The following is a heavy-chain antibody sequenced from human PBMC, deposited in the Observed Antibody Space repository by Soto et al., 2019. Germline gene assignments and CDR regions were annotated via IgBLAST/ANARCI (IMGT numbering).Heavy chain of an antibody. D-gene: IGHD1-7*01. V-gene: IGHV3-23*01. CDR1: GFTFSSYA. CDR3: AKIKLELPSEGVDNYGMDV. J-gene: IGHJ6*02. Sequence: GGSLRLSCAASGFTFSSYAMSWVRQAPGKGLEWVSAISGSGGSTYYADSVKGRFTISRDNSKNTLYLQMNSLRAEDTAVYYCAKIKLELPSEGVDNYGMDVWGQGTTVTVSS. CDR2: ISGSGGST.